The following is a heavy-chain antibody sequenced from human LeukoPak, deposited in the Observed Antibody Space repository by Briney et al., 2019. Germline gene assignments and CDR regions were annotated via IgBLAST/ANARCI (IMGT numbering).Heavy chain of an antibody. V-gene: IGHV3-7*01. Sequence: EGSLRLSCAASGFTFSSYWMTWVRQAPGRGREWVATIKADGGDKYYVNSVKGRFTISRDNAKNSLSLQMDSLRGEDTAVYYWARGGLWGGDYWGQGTLVTVSS. J-gene: IGHJ4*02. D-gene: IGHD3-16*01. CDR1: GFTFSSYW. CDR3: ARGGLWGGDY. CDR2: IKADGGDK.